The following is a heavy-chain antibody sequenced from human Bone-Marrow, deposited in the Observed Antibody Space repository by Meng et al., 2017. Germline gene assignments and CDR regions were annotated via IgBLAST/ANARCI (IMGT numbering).Heavy chain of an antibody. V-gene: IGHV4-34*01. CDR1: GGSFSGYY. J-gene: IGHJ4*02. CDR2: INHSGST. Sequence: QVQLQQWGAGLLKPSETLLLTCAVYGGSFSGYYWSWIRQPPGKGLEWIGEINHSGSTNYNPSLKSRVTISVDTSKNQFSLKLSSVTAADTAVYYCARGGVRGGIDYWGQGTLVTVSS. D-gene: IGHD3-10*01. CDR3: ARGGVRGGIDY.